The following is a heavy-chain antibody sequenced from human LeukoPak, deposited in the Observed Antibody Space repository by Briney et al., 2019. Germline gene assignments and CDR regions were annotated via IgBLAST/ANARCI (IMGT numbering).Heavy chain of an antibody. D-gene: IGHD3-22*01. V-gene: IGHV3-30*03. CDR1: GFSFGSHG. CDR3: ARDSNPDYYDSSGYYAEGD. J-gene: IGHJ4*02. CDR2: ISFDGSLE. Sequence: GGSLRLSCAASGFSFGSHGMHWVRQAPGKGLEWVTFISFDGSLEYYVDSVKGRFSISRDNSKNTVFLQTDSLRTEDTAVYYCARDSNPDYYDSSGYYAEGDWGQGTLVTVSS.